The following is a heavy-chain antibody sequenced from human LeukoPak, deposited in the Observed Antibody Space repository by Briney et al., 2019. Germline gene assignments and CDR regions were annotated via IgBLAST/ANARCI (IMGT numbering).Heavy chain of an antibody. CDR2: IYYSGST. V-gene: IGHV4-31*03. CDR3: ARTITMIVEDVGRSDAFDI. Sequence: SSETLSLTCTVSGGSISSGGYYWSWIRQHPGKGLEWIGYIYYSGSTYYNPSLKSRVTISVDTSKNQFSLKLSSVTAADTAVYYCARTITMIVEDVGRSDAFDIWGQGTMVTVSS. D-gene: IGHD3-22*01. CDR1: GGSISSGGYY. J-gene: IGHJ3*02.